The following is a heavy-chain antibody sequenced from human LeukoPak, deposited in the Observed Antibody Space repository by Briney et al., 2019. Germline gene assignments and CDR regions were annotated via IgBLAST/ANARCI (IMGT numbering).Heavy chain of an antibody. CDR3: ARDHYHKIHSVMVTTPDY. CDR1: GFTFSSYA. D-gene: IGHD2-21*02. V-gene: IGHV3-30*04. Sequence: GGSLRLSCAASGFTFSSYAMHWVRQAPAKGLEWVAVISYDGSNKYYADSVKGRFTISRDNSKNTLYLQMNSLRAEDTAVYYCARDHYHKIHSVMVTTPDYWGQGTLVIVSS. CDR2: ISYDGSNK. J-gene: IGHJ4*02.